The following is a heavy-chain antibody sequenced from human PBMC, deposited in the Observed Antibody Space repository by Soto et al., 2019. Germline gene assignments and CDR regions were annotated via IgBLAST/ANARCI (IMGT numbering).Heavy chain of an antibody. CDR1: GYTFTSYG. D-gene: IGHD3-10*01. J-gene: IGHJ4*02. CDR2: VSAYNGHT. Sequence: QVQLVQSGAEVKKPGASGKVSCKASGYTFTSYGLSWVRQAPGQGLEWLGWVSAYNGHTNHAQKLHGRVTMTTDTSTSTADRELRRLRSDETAVDYCAITYYYGSGSWGYCVQGTMVTVSS. V-gene: IGHV1-18*01. CDR3: AITYYYGSGSWGY.